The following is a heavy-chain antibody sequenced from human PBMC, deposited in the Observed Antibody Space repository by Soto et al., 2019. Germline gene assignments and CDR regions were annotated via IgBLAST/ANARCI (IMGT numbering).Heavy chain of an antibody. CDR3: AKVDGFLWFELDS. J-gene: IGHJ4*02. CDR2: ISASGDGT. V-gene: IGHV3-23*01. D-gene: IGHD3-10*01. Sequence: EVQLLESGGGLVQPGGSLRLSCAASGFTFSSFAMSWVRQAPGKGLEWVSAISASGDGTYYADSVKGRFTISRDNSKNTLYLQMSSPRAEDTAVYYCAKVDGFLWFELDSWGQGTLVTVSS. CDR1: GFTFSSFA.